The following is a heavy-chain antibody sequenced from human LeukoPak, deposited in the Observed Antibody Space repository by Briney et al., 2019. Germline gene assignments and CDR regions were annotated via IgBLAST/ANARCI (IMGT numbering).Heavy chain of an antibody. Sequence: ASVKVSCKASGYTLTGYYMHWLRQAPGKGLEWLGWINHNSGGTDYEQKFQGRITMTRDTSISTAYMELSRLRSDDTAVYHCASSAGGYSYGFPFDFWGQGTLVTVSS. J-gene: IGHJ4*02. CDR1: GYTLTGYY. V-gene: IGHV1-2*02. D-gene: IGHD5-18*01. CDR2: INHNSGGT. CDR3: ASSAGGYSYGFPFDF.